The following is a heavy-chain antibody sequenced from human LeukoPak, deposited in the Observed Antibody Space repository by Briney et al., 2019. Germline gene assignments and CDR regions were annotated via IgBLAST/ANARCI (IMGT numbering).Heavy chain of an antibody. CDR3: ARVRAHYYENSGYLAISGAFDI. CDR2: ISSSSIYR. D-gene: IGHD3-22*01. J-gene: IGHJ3*02. V-gene: IGHV3-21*01. CDR1: GFTFCSYG. Sequence: PGGSLRLSCAASGFTFCSYGMSWVRQAPGKGLEWVSSISSSSIYRYSADSVKGRFTISRDNAENSLYLQMNSLRAEDTAVYYCARVRAHYYENSGYLAISGAFDIWGQGTMVTVSS.